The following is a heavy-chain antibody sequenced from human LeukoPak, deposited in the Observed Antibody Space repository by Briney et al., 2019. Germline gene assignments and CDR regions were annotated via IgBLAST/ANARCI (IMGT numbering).Heavy chain of an antibody. CDR3: ARLGRNPRAVDDY. V-gene: IGHV3-21*01. Sequence: GGSLRLSCAASGFTFSSYSMNWVRQAPGKGLEWVSSISSSSSYIYYADSVKGRFTISRDNAKNSLYLQMNSLRAEDTAVYYCARLGRNPRAVDDYWGQGTLVTVSS. J-gene: IGHJ4*02. CDR2: ISSSSSYI. CDR1: GFTFSSYS. D-gene: IGHD4-23*01.